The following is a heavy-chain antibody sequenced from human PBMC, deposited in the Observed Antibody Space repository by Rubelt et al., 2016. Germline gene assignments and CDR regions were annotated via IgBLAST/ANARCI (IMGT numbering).Heavy chain of an antibody. CDR1: GFSLSTSGVG. J-gene: IGHJ6*02. V-gene: IGHV4-39*07. CDR3: ARGGVRRAIYGMDV. Sequence: KESGPTLVKPTQTLTLTCTFSGFSLSTSGVGVGWIRQPPGKGLEWIGAINHSVSTNYNPSLKSRVTRSVDTSRDQCSLKLSSVTAADTAVYYCARGGVRRAIYGMDVWGQGTTVTVSS. CDR2: INHSVST. D-gene: IGHD2-21*01.